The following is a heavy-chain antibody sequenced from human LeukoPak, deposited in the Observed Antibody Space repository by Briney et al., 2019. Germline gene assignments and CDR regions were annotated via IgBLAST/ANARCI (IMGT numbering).Heavy chain of an antibody. Sequence: PSETLSLTCTVSGGSISSYYWSWIRQPPGKGLEWIGRIYSTGSTNYSPSLKSRVTMSVDTSKNQFSLRLRSVTAADTAVYYCARQIASAGTAGFDFWGQGALVTVSS. CDR1: GGSISSYY. J-gene: IGHJ4*02. D-gene: IGHD6-13*01. CDR2: IYSTGST. CDR3: ARQIASAGTAGFDF. V-gene: IGHV4-4*07.